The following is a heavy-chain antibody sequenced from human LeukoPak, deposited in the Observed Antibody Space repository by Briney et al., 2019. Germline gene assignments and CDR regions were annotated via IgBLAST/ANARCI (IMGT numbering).Heavy chain of an antibody. J-gene: IGHJ6*03. D-gene: IGHD2-2*01. Sequence: GGSLRLSCAASGFTFSSYWMSWVRQAPGKGLEWVANIKQDGSEKYYVDSVKGRFTISRDNAKNTLYLQMNSLRAEDTAVYYCAVNGYCSSTSCTNYYYYYMDVWGKGTTVTVSS. V-gene: IGHV3-7*01. CDR3: AVNGYCSSTSCTNYYYYYMDV. CDR2: IKQDGSEK. CDR1: GFTFSSYW.